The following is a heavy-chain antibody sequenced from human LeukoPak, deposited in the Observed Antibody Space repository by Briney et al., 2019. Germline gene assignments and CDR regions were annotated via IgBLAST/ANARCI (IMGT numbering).Heavy chain of an antibody. J-gene: IGHJ4*02. CDR3: IGSGGWPGY. CDR1: GFTVSSYW. Sequence: PGGSLRLSCAASGFTVSSYWMHWVRQAPGKGLVWVSRIDSDGSTIYADSVKGRFTISRDNAKNTLYLQMNSLRAEDTAVYYCIGSGGWPGYWGQGTLVTVSS. CDR2: IDSDGST. V-gene: IGHV3-74*01. D-gene: IGHD6-19*01.